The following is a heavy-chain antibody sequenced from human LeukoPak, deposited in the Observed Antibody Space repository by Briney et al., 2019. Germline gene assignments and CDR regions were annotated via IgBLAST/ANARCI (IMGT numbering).Heavy chain of an antibody. CDR3: ARLWPLGYSYTYKYYFDY. V-gene: IGHV1-24*01. D-gene: IGHD5-18*01. Sequence: ASVTVSFKVSGYTLTELSMHWVRQAPGKGLEWMGGFDPEDGETIYAQKLQGRVTMTTDTSTSTAYMELRSLRSDDTAVYYCARLWPLGYSYTYKYYFDYWGQGTLVTVSS. J-gene: IGHJ4*02. CDR1: GYTLTELS. CDR2: FDPEDGET.